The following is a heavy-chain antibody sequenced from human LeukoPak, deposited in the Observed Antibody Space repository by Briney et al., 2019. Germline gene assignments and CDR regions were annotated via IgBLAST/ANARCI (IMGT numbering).Heavy chain of an antibody. D-gene: IGHD2-2*01. V-gene: IGHV4-38-2*02. CDR3: ARGAGVPARYFDF. J-gene: IGHJ2*01. Sequence: PSETLSFTCSVSGYSISSGYYWGWIRQPPGKGLEWIGSIYHSGSTYYNPSLKSRVTISVDTSKNQFSLKLSSMTAADTAVYYCARGAGVPARYFDFWGRGTLVTVSS. CDR1: GYSISSGYY. CDR2: IYHSGST.